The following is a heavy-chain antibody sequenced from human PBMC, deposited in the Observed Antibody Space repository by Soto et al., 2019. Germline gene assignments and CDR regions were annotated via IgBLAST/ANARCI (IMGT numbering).Heavy chain of an antibody. CDR3: ARMSMMTQLDY. D-gene: IGHD3-16*01. CDR1: GGSVSGGSYY. J-gene: IGHJ4*02. Sequence: LSLTCTVSGGSVSGGSYYWSWIRQTPTKGLEFIGYLYFTGSTNYNPSLKSRVSISRDTSKNQFSLNLRSVTAADTAVYYCARMSMMTQLDYWGQGTLVTVSS. CDR2: LYFTGST. V-gene: IGHV4-61*01.